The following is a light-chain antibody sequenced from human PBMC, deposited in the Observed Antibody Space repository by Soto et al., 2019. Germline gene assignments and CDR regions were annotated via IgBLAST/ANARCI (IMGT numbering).Light chain of an antibody. V-gene: IGKV3-11*01. J-gene: IGKJ5*01. CDR1: QSVSTY. Sequence: IVVTRAPNARTFRSGARATLSCRAIQSVSTYLAWYQQRPGQAPRLLIYDASYRATGIPPRFSGSGSGTDFTLTISSLEPEAFAVYYCQQRRSWPPTITFGQGTRLEI. CDR2: DAS. CDR3: QQRRSWPPTIT.